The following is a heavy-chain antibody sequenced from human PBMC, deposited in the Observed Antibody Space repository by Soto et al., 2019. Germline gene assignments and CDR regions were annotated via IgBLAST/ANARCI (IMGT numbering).Heavy chain of an antibody. CDR3: AKDKGGGVRAEYFQH. D-gene: IGHD2-15*01. V-gene: IGHV3-30*18. CDR2: ISYDGSNK. CDR1: GFTFSSYG. J-gene: IGHJ1*01. Sequence: GGSLRLSCAASGFTFSSYGMHWVRQAPGKGLEWVAVISYDGSNKYYADSVKGRFTISRDNSKNTLYLQMNSLRAEDTAVYYCAKDKGGGVRAEYFQHWGQGTLVTVSS.